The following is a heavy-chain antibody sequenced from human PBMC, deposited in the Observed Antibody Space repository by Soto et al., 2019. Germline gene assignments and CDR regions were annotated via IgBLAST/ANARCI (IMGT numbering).Heavy chain of an antibody. D-gene: IGHD3-3*01. Sequence: PGESLKISCKGSGYSFTSYWIGWVRQMPGKGLEWMWIIYPGDSDTRYIPSFQGQVTISADKSISTAYLQWSSLKASDTAMYYCARLGDFWSGYNLYFDYWGQGTLVTVSS. CDR3: ARLGDFWSGYNLYFDY. J-gene: IGHJ4*02. CDR1: GYSFTSYW. CDR2: IYPGDSDT. V-gene: IGHV5-51*01.